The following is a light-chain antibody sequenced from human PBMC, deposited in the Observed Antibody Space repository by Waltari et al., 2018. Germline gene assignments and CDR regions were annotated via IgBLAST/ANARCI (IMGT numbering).Light chain of an antibody. CDR2: GAS. J-gene: IGKJ1*01. CDR3: QQYKSYKT. V-gene: IGKV1-5*03. CDR1: QSITTS. Sequence: DIQMTQSPSTLSASVGDTVIISCRASQSITTSLAWYQQKPGKAPDVRIYGASNLESGVPSRFNGSGSGTEFTLTISSLQPDDFATYYCQQYKSYKTFGQGTRVEIK.